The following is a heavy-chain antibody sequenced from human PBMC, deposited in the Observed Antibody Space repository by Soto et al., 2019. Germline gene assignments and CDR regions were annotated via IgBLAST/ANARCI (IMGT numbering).Heavy chain of an antibody. CDR3: ARESCRDGYNRGH. D-gene: IGHD5-12*01. CDR1: GFTFSSYW. CDR2: IKQDGSEK. Sequence: VGSLRLSCAASGFTFSSYWLSWVRQAPGKGLEWVANIKQDGSEKYYVDSVKGRFTISRDNTKNSLYLQMNSLRAEDTAVDYWARESCRDGYNRGHWGHGT. J-gene: IGHJ4*01. V-gene: IGHV3-7*01.